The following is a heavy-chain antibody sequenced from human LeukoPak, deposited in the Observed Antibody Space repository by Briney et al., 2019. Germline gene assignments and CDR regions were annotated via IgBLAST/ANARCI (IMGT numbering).Heavy chain of an antibody. D-gene: IGHD3-3*01. J-gene: IGHJ4*02. CDR1: GYTFPRYV. CDR2: INTYNGST. CDR3: ARGVKSFGVVGLNFDY. V-gene: IGHV1-18*01. Sequence: SVKVSCKASGYTFPRYVISWLRQPAGQEREWMGGINTYNGSTKYTQRLQGRVTMTTDTYTSTAYKELRSLRYDDTAVYYCARGVKSFGVVGLNFDYWGQGTLVTDSS.